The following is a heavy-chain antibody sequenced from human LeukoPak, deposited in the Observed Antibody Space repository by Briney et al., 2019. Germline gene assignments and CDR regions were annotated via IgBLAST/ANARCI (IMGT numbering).Heavy chain of an antibody. D-gene: IGHD4-23*01. CDR2: INPTTEST. V-gene: IGHV1-46*01. Sequence: GASVKVSCKASGYTFTSYYINWVRLAPGQGLEWMGVINPTTESTNYAQKFQDRVTMTRDTSTSTVYMGLSSLRSEDTAVYYCARADYGGNSVFDYWGQGTLVTVSS. CDR1: GYTFTSYY. J-gene: IGHJ4*02. CDR3: ARADYGGNSVFDY.